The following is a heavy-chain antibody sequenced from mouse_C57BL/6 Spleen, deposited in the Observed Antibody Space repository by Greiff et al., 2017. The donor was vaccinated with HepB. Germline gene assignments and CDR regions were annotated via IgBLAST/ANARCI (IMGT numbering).Heavy chain of an antibody. Sequence: QVQLQQSGAELVKPGASVKLSCKASGYTFTSYWMHWVKQRPGRGLEWIGRIDLNSGGTKYNEKFKSKATLTVDKPSSTAYMQLSSLTSEDSAVYYCARSSNYYGSSLYWYFDVWGTGTTVTVSS. CDR2: IDLNSGGT. V-gene: IGHV1-72*01. D-gene: IGHD1-1*01. J-gene: IGHJ1*03. CDR1: GYTFTSYW. CDR3: ARSSNYYGSSLYWYFDV.